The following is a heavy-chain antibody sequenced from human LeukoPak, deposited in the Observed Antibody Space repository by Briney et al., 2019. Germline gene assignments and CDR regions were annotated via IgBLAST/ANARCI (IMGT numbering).Heavy chain of an antibody. CDR3: AATYSYGYRYFDY. J-gene: IGHJ4*02. Sequence: GESLKISCKGSGYSFTSYWIGWVRQLPGKGLEWMGIIYTGDSDTRYSPSFQGQVTISADKSISTAYLQWSSLKASDTAMYYCAATYSYGYRYFDYWGQGTLVTVSS. V-gene: IGHV5-51*01. D-gene: IGHD5-18*01. CDR1: GYSFTSYW. CDR2: IYTGDSDT.